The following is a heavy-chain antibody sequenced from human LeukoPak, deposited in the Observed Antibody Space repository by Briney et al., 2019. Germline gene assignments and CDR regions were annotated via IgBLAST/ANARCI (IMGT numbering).Heavy chain of an antibody. CDR3: AREGYHDSSGPSWFDP. Sequence: GGSLRLSCAASGFTFSSYWMHWVRQAPGKGLVWVSRINSDGSSTSYADSVKGRFTISRDNAKNTLYLQMNSLRAEDMAVYYCAREGYHDSSGPSWFDPWGQGTLVTVSS. CDR2: INSDGSST. V-gene: IGHV3-74*01. D-gene: IGHD3-22*01. J-gene: IGHJ5*02. CDR1: GFTFSSYW.